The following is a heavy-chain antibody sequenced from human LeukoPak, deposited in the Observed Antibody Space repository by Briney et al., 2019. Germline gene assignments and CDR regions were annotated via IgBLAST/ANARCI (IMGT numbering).Heavy chain of an antibody. CDR1: GYTFTRYG. V-gene: IGHV1-18*01. CDR2: ISAYNGNT. Sequence: ASVKVSCKASGYTFTRYGISWVRQAPGQGLEWMGWISAYNGNTNYAQKLQGRVTMTTDTSTSAAYMELRGLRSDDTAVYYCARDLVVGARHGYWGQGSLVTVSS. CDR3: ARDLVVGARHGY. D-gene: IGHD1-26*01. J-gene: IGHJ4*02.